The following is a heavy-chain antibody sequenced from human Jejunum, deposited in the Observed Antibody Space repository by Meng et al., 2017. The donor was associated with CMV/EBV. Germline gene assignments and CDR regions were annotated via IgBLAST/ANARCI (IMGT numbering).Heavy chain of an antibody. CDR1: SIRSGYY. V-gene: IGHV4-38-2*02. Sequence: SIRSGYYWGWIRQAPGKGLEWIGTVFHTGGTYYNPSLKSRVTISVDTSKNQFSLKLRFVTAADTAVYYCARVSWNDGSDYHGMDVWGQGTTVTSP. CDR3: ARVSWNDGSDYHGMDV. D-gene: IGHD1-1*01. J-gene: IGHJ6*02. CDR2: VFHTGGT.